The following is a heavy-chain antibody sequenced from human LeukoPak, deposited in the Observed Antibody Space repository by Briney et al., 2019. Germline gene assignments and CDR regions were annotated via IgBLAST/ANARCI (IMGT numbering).Heavy chain of an antibody. V-gene: IGHV4-39*01. CDR1: GGSISSSSYY. CDR3: ASQDYSSGWYYFDY. J-gene: IGHJ4*02. Sequence: SETLSLTCTVSGGSISSSSYYWGWIRQPPGKGLEWIGSIYYSGSTYYNPSLKSRVTMSVDTSKNQFSPKLNSVTAADTAVYYCASQDYSSGWYYFDYWGQGTLVTVSS. D-gene: IGHD6-19*01. CDR2: IYYSGST.